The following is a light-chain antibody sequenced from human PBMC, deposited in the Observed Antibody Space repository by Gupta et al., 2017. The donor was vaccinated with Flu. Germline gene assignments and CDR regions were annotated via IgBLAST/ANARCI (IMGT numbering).Light chain of an antibody. V-gene: IGKV3-20*01. CDR2: GAS. CDR1: RRVIHNY. Sequence: GTLFSSPGGGATPICRPSRRVIHNYLAWYQHRPGKAPRLLVYGASSRATDIPCRFSGSGSGTDFTLTISRLEPEDSAVYFCHQYGDTPSTFGHGTKVELK. J-gene: IGKJ1*01. CDR3: HQYGDTPST.